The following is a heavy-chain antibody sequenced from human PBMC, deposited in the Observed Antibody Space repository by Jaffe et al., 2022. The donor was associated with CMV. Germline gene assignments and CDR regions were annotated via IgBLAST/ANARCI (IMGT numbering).Heavy chain of an antibody. Sequence: EVQLVESGGGLVQPGGSLRLSCATSGFTFSNYEMNWVRQAPGKGLEWLSYISSSGGGSTIFYADSVKGRFTISRDNAKSSLYLQMSSLRAEDTAVYYCARQWSYPDAFDIWGQGTMVTVSS. CDR2: ISSSGGGSTI. CDR3: ARQWSYPDAFDI. CDR1: GFTFSNYE. J-gene: IGHJ3*02. V-gene: IGHV3-48*03. D-gene: IGHD3-10*01.